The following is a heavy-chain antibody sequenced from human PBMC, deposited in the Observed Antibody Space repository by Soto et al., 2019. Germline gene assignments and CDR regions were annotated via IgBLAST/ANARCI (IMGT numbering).Heavy chain of an antibody. Sequence: PGGSLRLSCAASGFTFSSYDMHWVRQATGKGLEWVSAIGTAGDTYYPGSVKGRFTISRENAKNSLYLQMNSLRAGDTAVYYCARGSFNYYYGMDVWGQGTTVTVSS. CDR1: GFTFSSYD. J-gene: IGHJ6*02. CDR3: ARGSFNYYYGMDV. CDR2: IGTAGDT. V-gene: IGHV3-13*01.